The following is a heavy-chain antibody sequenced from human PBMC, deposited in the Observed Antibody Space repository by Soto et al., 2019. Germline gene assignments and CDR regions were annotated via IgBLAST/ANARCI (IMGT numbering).Heavy chain of an antibody. CDR3: ARHRPNYYDSSGHTGFDY. CDR2: IYYSGST. Sequence: PSETLSLTCTVSGGSSSSSSYYWFWIRHPPGKGLEWIGSIYYSGSTYYNPSLKSRVTISVDTSKNQFSLKLSSVTAADTAVYYCARHRPNYYDSSGHTGFDYWGQGTLVTVSS. D-gene: IGHD3-22*01. CDR1: GGSSSSSSYY. J-gene: IGHJ4*02. V-gene: IGHV4-39*01.